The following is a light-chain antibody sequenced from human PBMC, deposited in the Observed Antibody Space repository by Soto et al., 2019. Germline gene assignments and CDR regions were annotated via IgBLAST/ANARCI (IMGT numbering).Light chain of an antibody. J-gene: IGLJ3*02. CDR2: GNS. V-gene: IGLV1-40*01. Sequence: QSVLTQPPSVSGAPGQRVTISCTGSSSNIGAGYDVHWYQQLPGTAPKLLIYGNSNRPSGVPDRFSGSKSGTSASLAITGLQAEDEADYYCQSYDISLSGWVFGGGTKLPVL. CDR1: SSNIGAGYD. CDR3: QSYDISLSGWV.